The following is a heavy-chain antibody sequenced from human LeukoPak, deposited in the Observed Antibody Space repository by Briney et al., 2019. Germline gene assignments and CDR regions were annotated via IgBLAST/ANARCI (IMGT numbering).Heavy chain of an antibody. D-gene: IGHD4/OR15-4a*01. J-gene: IGHJ5*02. V-gene: IGHV4-30-4*01. CDR1: GGSISSGDYY. CDR3: ARRLVLAWFDP. CDR2: IYHSGST. Sequence: SQTLSLTCTVSGGSISSGDYYWSWIRQPPGKGLEWIGFIYHSGSTYYNPSLKSRFTLSVDTSKNQISLKLSSVTAADTAVYYCARRLVLAWFDPWGQGTLVTVSS.